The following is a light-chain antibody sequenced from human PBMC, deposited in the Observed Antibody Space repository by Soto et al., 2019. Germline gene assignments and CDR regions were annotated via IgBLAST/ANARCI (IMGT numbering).Light chain of an antibody. Sequence: QSVLTQPASVSGSPGQSITISCTGISNDVGTYNLVSWYQHHPGKAPKLIIYEASKRPSGVPNPFSGSKSGNTASLTISGLHAEDEADYYCCSYGRSVVFGGGTKLTVL. CDR1: SNDVGTYNL. CDR2: EAS. CDR3: CSYGRSVV. V-gene: IGLV2-23*01. J-gene: IGLJ2*01.